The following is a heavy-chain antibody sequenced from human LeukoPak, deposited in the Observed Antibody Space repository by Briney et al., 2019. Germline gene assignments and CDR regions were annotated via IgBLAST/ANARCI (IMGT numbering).Heavy chain of an antibody. D-gene: IGHD3-22*01. V-gene: IGHV4-4*07. CDR3: AREGWLLTSALGAFDI. Sequence: SETLSLTCTVSGGSISSYYWSWIRQPAGKGLEWIGRIYTSGSTDYNPSLKSRVTMSVDTSKNQFSLKLSSVTAADTAVYYCAREGWLLTSALGAFDIWGQGTMVTVSS. J-gene: IGHJ3*02. CDR2: IYTSGST. CDR1: GGSISSYY.